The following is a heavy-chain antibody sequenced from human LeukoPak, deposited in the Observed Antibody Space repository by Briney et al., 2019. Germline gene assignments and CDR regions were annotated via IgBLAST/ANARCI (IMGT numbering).Heavy chain of an antibody. CDR1: GFTFSSYA. CDR2: FTSMSRTI. J-gene: IGHJ4*02. V-gene: IGHV3-21*01. CDR3: ARQSSGIAATDKIDY. Sequence: GGFLRLSCAASGFTFSSYAMTWVRQAPGKGLEWVSSFTSMSRTIYYADSVKGRFTISRDDAKKSLYLQMNSLRVEDTAIYYCARQSSGIAATDKIDYWGQGTLVTVSS. D-gene: IGHD6-13*01.